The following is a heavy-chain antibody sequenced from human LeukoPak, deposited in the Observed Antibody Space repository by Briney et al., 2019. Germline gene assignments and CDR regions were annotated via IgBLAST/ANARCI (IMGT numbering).Heavy chain of an antibody. V-gene: IGHV4-39*01. CDR2: MHDSGST. CDR1: GGSITMSSYY. J-gene: IGHJ4*02. Sequence: SETLSLTCSVFGGSITMSSYYWGWIRQPPGKGLEWIGSMHDSGSTASNPSLKSRVTISVDTSKNQVSLKLSSVTPADTAVYYCARHRSGFSSGCDYWGQGTLVSVSS. D-gene: IGHD6-19*01. CDR3: ARHRSGFSSGCDY.